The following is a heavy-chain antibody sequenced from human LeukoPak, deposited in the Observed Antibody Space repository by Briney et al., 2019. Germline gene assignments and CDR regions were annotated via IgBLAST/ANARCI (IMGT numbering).Heavy chain of an antibody. D-gene: IGHD3-10*01. V-gene: IGHV4-59*01. Sequence: SETLSLTCTVSGGSISSYYWSWIRQPPGKGLEWIGYIYYSGSTNYNPSLKSRVTISVDTSKNQFSLKLSSVTAADTAVYYCSTGRGYYYYMDVWGKGTTVTVSS. J-gene: IGHJ6*03. CDR1: GGSISSYY. CDR3: STGRGYYYYMDV. CDR2: IYYSGST.